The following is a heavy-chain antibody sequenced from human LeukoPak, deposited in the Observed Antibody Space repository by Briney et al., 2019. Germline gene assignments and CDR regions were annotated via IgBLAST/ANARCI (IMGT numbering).Heavy chain of an antibody. D-gene: IGHD3-10*01. CDR3: ARDQRGWFGELNSAFDI. CDR1: GGSFSGYY. CDR2: INHSGST. V-gene: IGHV4-34*01. J-gene: IGHJ3*02. Sequence: TSETLSLTCAVYGGSFSGYYWSWIRQPPGKGLEWIGEINHSGSTNYNPSLKSRVTISVDTSKNQFSLKLSSVTAADTAVYYCARDQRGWFGELNSAFDIWGQGTMVTVSS.